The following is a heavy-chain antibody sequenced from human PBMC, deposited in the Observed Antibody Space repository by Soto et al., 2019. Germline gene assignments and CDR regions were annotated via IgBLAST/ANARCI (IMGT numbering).Heavy chain of an antibody. CDR1: SGTIEALD. CDR3: ARHYGDGADCLDY. J-gene: IGHJ4*02. Sequence: TVASGTIEALDCRRIRKHPGKGLEWIGYIYYRANPSYNHSLKSRVTISQDTSKNQFSLTLNSVTAADTAVYSCARHYGDGADCLDYWGQGTLLTVYS. D-gene: IGHD2-21*01. V-gene: IGHV4-59*08. CDR2: IYYRANP.